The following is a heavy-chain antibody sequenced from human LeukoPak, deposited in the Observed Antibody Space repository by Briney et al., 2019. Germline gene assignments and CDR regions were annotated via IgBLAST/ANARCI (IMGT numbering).Heavy chain of an antibody. CDR3: ARGNIGNP. Sequence: GGSLRLSCAASGFSFINYPMQWVRQTPGKGLQWVAVISYDGTNKYYADSVKGRFTISRDNSKNTLYLQMNSLRPEDTAVYYCARGNIGNPWGQGSLVTVSS. V-gene: IGHV3-30-3*01. CDR1: GFSFINYP. D-gene: IGHD1-26*01. J-gene: IGHJ5*02. CDR2: ISYDGTNK.